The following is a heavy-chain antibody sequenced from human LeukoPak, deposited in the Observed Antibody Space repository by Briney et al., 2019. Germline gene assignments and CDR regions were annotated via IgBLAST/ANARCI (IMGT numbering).Heavy chain of an antibody. CDR1: GFTFSGHA. CDR3: ARQDCSPSCYLAY. J-gene: IGHJ4*02. CDR2: ISYDGRNE. D-gene: IGHD2-2*01. V-gene: IGHV3-30*04. Sequence: GGPLRLSCAASGFTFSGHAMHWARQTPGKGLEWVAVISYDGRNEYYADSVKGRFTISRDNSKNTLFLQMNSLRAEDTALYYCARQDCSPSCYLAYWGQGTLVTVSS.